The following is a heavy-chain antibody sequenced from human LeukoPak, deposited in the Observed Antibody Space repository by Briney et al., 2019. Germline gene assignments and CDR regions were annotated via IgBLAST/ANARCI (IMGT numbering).Heavy chain of an antibody. J-gene: IGHJ4*02. CDR3: AKMSASKGLVVVVAATYYFDY. Sequence: PGGSLRLSCAASEFTFWMHWVRQAPGKGLVWVSQINGDGSSTSYADSVKGRFTISRDNSKNTLYLQMNSLRAEDTAVYYCAKMSASKGLVVVVAATYYFDYWGQGTLVTVSS. V-gene: IGHV3-74*01. CDR1: EFTFW. D-gene: IGHD2-15*01. CDR2: INGDGSST.